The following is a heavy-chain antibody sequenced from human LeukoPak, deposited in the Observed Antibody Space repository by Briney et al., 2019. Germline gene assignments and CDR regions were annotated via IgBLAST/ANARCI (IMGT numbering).Heavy chain of an antibody. CDR3: TNGWYYFDY. D-gene: IGHD6-19*01. Sequence: SETLSLTCAVNGGSFSRYYWSWIRQPPGKGLEWIGEINHRGSTNYNPSLKSRVTISVDTSKNQFSLKLSSVTAADTAVYYCTNGWYYFDYWGQGTLVTVSS. CDR2: INHRGST. J-gene: IGHJ4*02. CDR1: GGSFSRYY. V-gene: IGHV4-34*03.